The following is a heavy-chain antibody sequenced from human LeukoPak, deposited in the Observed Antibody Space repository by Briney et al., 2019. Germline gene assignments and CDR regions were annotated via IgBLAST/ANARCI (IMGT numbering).Heavy chain of an antibody. CDR3: AKDPYNWNYDSWFDP. D-gene: IGHD1-7*01. CDR2: ISGSGGST. J-gene: IGHJ5*02. CDR1: GFTFSSYA. V-gene: IGHV3-23*01. Sequence: PGGSLRLSCAASGFTFSSYAMSWVRQAPGKGLEWVSAISGSGGSTYYADSVKGRLTISRDNSKNTLYLQMNSLRAEDTAVYYCAKDPYNWNYDSWFDPWGQGTLVTVSS.